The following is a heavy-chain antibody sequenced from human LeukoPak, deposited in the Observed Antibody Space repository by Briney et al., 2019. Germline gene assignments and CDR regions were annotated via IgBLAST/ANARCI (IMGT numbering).Heavy chain of an antibody. CDR3: ARGYGSGSYYGGY. Sequence: SETLSLTCAVYGGSFSGFYWNWIRQPPGKGLEWIGEMNHSGRSNHNPSLKSRVTISVDTSKKQFSLKLNSVTAADTAVYYCARGYGSGSYYGGYWGQGTVVTVSS. CDR2: MNHSGRS. J-gene: IGHJ4*02. D-gene: IGHD3-10*01. V-gene: IGHV4-34*01. CDR1: GGSFSGFY.